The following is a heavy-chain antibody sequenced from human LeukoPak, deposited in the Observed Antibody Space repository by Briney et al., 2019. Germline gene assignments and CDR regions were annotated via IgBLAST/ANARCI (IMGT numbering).Heavy chain of an antibody. V-gene: IGHV3-11*01. D-gene: IGHD3-22*01. CDR3: ARGVGYYDSSGRTQYYFDY. CDR1: GYTFSDYY. J-gene: IGHJ4*02. CDR2: ISSSVRTT. Sequence: PGGSLRLSCAASGYTFSDYYMMWIRQAPGKGLEWVSHISSSVRTTYYADSVKGRFTISRGNAKNSLYLQMNSLTADDTAVYYCARGVGYYDSSGRTQYYFDYWGQGTLVTVSS.